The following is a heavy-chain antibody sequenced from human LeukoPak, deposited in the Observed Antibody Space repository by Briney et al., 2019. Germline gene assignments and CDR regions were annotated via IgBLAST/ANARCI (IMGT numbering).Heavy chain of an antibody. CDR1: GGSISSSSYY. J-gene: IGHJ5*02. D-gene: IGHD2-15*01. V-gene: IGHV4-39*07. CDR3: ARDHRDRYCSGGSCYNWFDP. CDR2: IYYSGST. Sequence: SETLSLTCTVSGGSISSSSYYWGWIRQPPGKGLEWIGSIYYSGSTYYNPSLKSRVTISVDTSKNQFSLKLSSVTAADTAVYYCARDHRDRYCSGGSCYNWFDPWGQGTLVTVSS.